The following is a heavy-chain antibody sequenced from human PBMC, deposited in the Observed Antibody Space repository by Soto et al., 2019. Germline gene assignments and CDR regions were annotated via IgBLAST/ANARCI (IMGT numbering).Heavy chain of an antibody. J-gene: IGHJ6*03. D-gene: IGHD3-16*02. Sequence: GASVKVSCKASGYTFTSYDINWVRQATGQGLEWMGWMNPNSGNTGYAQKFQGRVTMTRNTSISTAYMELSSLRSEDTAVYYCARGRRPYDYIWGSYRYLGYYYYYMDVWGKGTTVTVSS. CDR2: MNPNSGNT. CDR3: ARGRRPYDYIWGSYRYLGYYYYYMDV. V-gene: IGHV1-8*01. CDR1: GYTFTSYD.